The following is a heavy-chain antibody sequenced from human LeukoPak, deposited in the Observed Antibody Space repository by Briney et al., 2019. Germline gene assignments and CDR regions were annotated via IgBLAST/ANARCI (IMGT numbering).Heavy chain of an antibody. CDR2: IYYSGTT. D-gene: IGHD6-19*01. V-gene: IGHV4-59*08. J-gene: IGHJ3*02. CDR3: ARPYSSGWYHAFDI. CDR1: GGSISNYY. Sequence: ASETLSLTCTVSGGSISNYYWSWIRQPPGKGLEWIGYIYYSGTTNYHPSLKSRVTISVDTSKNQLSLKLSSVTAADTAVYYCARPYSSGWYHAFDIWGQGTMVTVSS.